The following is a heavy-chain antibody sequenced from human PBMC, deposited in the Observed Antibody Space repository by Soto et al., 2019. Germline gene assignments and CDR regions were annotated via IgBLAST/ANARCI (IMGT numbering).Heavy chain of an antibody. Sequence: QVQLVQSGAEVKKPGSSVKVSCKACGGTCSSYSINWVRQAPGQGLEWMGEISPIFGTANYAQKFQGRVTITADESTSTAYMELSSLRSEDTAVYYCARDGGRHSGGIDYWGQGTLVTVSS. CDR2: ISPIFGTA. D-gene: IGHD1-26*01. CDR3: ARDGGRHSGGIDY. V-gene: IGHV1-69*01. CDR1: GGTCSSYS. J-gene: IGHJ4*02.